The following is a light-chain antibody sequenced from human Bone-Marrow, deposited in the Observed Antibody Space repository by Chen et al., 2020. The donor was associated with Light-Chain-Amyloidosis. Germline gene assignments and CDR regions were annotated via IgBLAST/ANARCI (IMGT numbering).Light chain of an antibody. J-gene: IGKJ3*01. CDR1: QGIRNE. CDR2: AAS. Sequence: AIQMTQSPSSLSASLGDRVTITCRASQGIRNELAWYQQKPGKAPKLLISAASTLESGVPSRFSGSGSGTDFTLTISSLQPEDFATYYCLQDYNYPRTFAPGTKVDIK. V-gene: IGKV1-6*01. CDR3: LQDYNYPRT.